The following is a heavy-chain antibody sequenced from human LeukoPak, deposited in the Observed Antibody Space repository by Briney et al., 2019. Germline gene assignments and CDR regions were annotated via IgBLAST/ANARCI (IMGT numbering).Heavy chain of an antibody. Sequence: ASVKVSCKASGYTFTGYYMHWVRQAPGQGFEWMGWINPNSGGTNYAQKFQGRVTMTRDTSISTAYMELSRLRSDDTAVYYCARDWGYHDSSGYYKGSAFDIWGQGTMVTVSS. V-gene: IGHV1-2*02. D-gene: IGHD3-22*01. CDR3: ARDWGYHDSSGYYKGSAFDI. CDR1: GYTFTGYY. CDR2: INPNSGGT. J-gene: IGHJ3*02.